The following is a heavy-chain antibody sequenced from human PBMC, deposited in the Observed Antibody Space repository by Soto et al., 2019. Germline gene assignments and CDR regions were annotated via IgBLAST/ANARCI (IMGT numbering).Heavy chain of an antibody. CDR2: IYYSGTT. D-gene: IGHD3-22*01. CDR3: ASFYAGSGYFFGDLDY. CDR1: GGASNSGDYY. J-gene: IGHJ4*02. Sequence: QVQLQESGPGLVKPSQTLSLTCTVSGGASNSGDYYWSWIRQPPGKGLEWIGYIYYSGTTYYSPALRSRLTISLATSKNQFSLNLTSVTAADTAVYYCASFYAGSGYFFGDLDYWGRGTLVTVSS. V-gene: IGHV4-30-4*01.